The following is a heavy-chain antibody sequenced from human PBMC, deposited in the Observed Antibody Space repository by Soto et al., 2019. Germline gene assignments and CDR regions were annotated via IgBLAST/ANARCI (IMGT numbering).Heavy chain of an antibody. V-gene: IGHV2-5*02. D-gene: IGHD3-10*01. CDR1: GFSLATSEVG. CDR3: AHRRRGSGSYSFEY. Sequence: QITLKESGPTLVKPTQTLTLTCTFSGFSLATSEVGVGWIRQLPGKALEWLALIYWDDEERYNPSLENRLIITKHTSKNRLVLSMTNMDPVDTATYYCAHRRRGSGSYSFEYWGQGTLFIVSS. CDR2: IYWDDEE. J-gene: IGHJ4*02.